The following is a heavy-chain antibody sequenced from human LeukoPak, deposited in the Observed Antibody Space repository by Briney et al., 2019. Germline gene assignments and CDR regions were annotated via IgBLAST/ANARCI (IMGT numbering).Heavy chain of an antibody. CDR3: ARTYSSSWDDY. J-gene: IGHJ4*02. Sequence: PGGSLRLSCAASGFTFSSYWMSWVRQAPGKGLEWVANMKQDGSEKYYVDSVKGRFTISRDNAKNSLYLQMNSLRAEDTAVYYCARTYSSSWDDYWGQGTLVTVSS. CDR1: GFTFSSYW. D-gene: IGHD6-13*01. V-gene: IGHV3-7*01. CDR2: MKQDGSEK.